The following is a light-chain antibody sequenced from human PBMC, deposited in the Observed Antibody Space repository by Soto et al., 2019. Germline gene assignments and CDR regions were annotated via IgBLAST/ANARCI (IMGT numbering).Light chain of an antibody. CDR1: QNVDDW. CDR2: RAS. CDR3: QQYMFYPYT. J-gene: IGKJ2*01. V-gene: IGKV1-5*03. Sequence: DIQMTQSPSTLSASIGDRVTITCRASQNVDDWLAWYQQKPGTAPKVLIFRASIVESGGPSRFSGSGYGTEFTLIISTIQPDDLATYDCQQYMFYPYTFGQGTKLEIK.